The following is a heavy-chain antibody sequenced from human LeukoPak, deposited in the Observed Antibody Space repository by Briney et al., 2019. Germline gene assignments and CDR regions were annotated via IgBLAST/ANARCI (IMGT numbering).Heavy chain of an antibody. V-gene: IGHV4-59*08. J-gene: IGHJ4*02. D-gene: IGHD3-22*01. CDR1: GGSVTDYY. CDR2: IYYTGT. Sequence: PSETLSLTCTVSGGSVTDYYWSWIRQSPGKGLEWIGYIYYTGTSYNPSLKSRVTISADTSKNQFSLKLISVTAADTAVYYCARVADYYDSSGYYDYWGQGTLVTVSS. CDR3: ARVADYYDSSGYYDY.